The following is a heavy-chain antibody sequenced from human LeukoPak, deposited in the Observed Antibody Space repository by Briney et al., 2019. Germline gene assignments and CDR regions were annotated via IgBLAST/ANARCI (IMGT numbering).Heavy chain of an antibody. CDR1: GFTFSSYS. D-gene: IGHD5-12*01. V-gene: IGHV3-21*04. CDR3: ARDPGSGYEEHFDY. CDR2: ISSSSSYI. Sequence: GGSLRLSCAASGFTFSSYSMNWVRQAPGKGLEWVSFISSSSSYIYYADSMKGRLTISRDNAKNSLYLQMNSLRAEDTAVYYCARDPGSGYEEHFDYWGQGTLVTVSS. J-gene: IGHJ4*02.